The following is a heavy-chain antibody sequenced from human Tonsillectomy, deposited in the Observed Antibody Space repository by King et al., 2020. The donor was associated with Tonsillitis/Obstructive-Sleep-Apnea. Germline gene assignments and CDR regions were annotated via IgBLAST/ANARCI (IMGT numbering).Heavy chain of an antibody. CDR3: ARHSRRTNNDAFDI. Sequence: HVQLQESGPGLVKPSETLPLTCTVSGGSISSYYWSWIRQPPGKGLEWIGYISYSGSTNYSPSLTSRVTISVDTSKNQFSLRLSSVTAADTAVYYCARHSRRTNNDAFDIWGQGTMVTVSS. V-gene: IGHV4-59*08. J-gene: IGHJ3*02. CDR2: ISYSGST. D-gene: IGHD2-2*01. CDR1: GGSISSYY.